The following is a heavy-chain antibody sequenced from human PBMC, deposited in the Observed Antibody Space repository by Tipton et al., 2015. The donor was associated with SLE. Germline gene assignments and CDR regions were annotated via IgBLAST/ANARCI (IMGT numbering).Heavy chain of an antibody. CDR1: GFTVSSNY. Sequence: SLRLSCAASGFTVSSNYMTWVRQAPGKGLEWVSVIYSGGSTHYADSVKGRFTISRDNSKNTLYLQMNSLRTEDTAVYYCAKDPGWEMGRGLTGAFDIWGQGTMVTVSS. CDR3: AKDPGWEMGRGLTGAFDI. D-gene: IGHD3-10*01. V-gene: IGHV3-53*05. CDR2: IYSGGST. J-gene: IGHJ3*02.